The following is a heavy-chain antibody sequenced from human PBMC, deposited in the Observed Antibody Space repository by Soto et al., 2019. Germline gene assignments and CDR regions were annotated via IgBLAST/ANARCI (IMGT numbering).Heavy chain of an antibody. Sequence: QVQLVQSGAAVKKPGSSVKVSCKASGGTFSSYTIIWVRQAPGQGLEWMGRIIPSLGIANYAQKFQGRVTITADKSTSTAYMELSSLSSEDTAVYYCARDWSEAVAGWFDPWGQGTLVTVSS. CDR1: GGTFSSYT. CDR3: ARDWSEAVAGWFDP. V-gene: IGHV1-69*08. J-gene: IGHJ5*02. D-gene: IGHD6-19*01. CDR2: IIPSLGIA.